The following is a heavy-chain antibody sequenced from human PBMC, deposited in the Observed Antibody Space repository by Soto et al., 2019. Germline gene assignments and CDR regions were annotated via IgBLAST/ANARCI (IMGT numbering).Heavy chain of an antibody. Sequence: VNLSCKASGYTFTSYDINWVRQATGQGLEWMGWMNPNSGNTGYAQKFQGRVTMTRNTSISTAYMELSSLRSEDTGVYYCTKPRSSLQWPPFDPWGHGTLVTVSS. D-gene: IGHD6-19*01. V-gene: IGHV1-8*01. CDR2: MNPNSGNT. J-gene: IGHJ5*02. CDR3: TKPRSSLQWPPFDP. CDR1: GYTFTSYD.